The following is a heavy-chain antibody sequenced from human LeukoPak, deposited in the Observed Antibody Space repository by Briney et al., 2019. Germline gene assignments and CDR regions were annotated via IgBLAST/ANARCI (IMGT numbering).Heavy chain of an antibody. J-gene: IGHJ4*02. CDR3: TRDQTPYY. CDR1: GFTFSNYE. V-gene: IGHV3-49*04. CDR2: IASETYGGTA. Sequence: GGSLRLSCAASGFTFSNYEINWVRQAPGKGLEWVGFIASETYGGTAEYAASVKGRFTISRDDSKSIAYLQMNSLKTEDTAVYYCTRDQTPYYWGQGTLVTVSS.